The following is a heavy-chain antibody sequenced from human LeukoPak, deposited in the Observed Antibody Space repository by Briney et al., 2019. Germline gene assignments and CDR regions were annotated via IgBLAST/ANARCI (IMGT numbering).Heavy chain of an antibody. CDR2: ISDSGGST. J-gene: IGHJ4*02. Sequence: GGSLRLSCAASGFTFSSYAMSWVRQAPGKGLEWVSAISDSGGSTHDADSVKGRFIISRDNSKSTLYLQLSSLRAEDTAVYYCAKAMSTDHYDSRGFYRVDFDSWGQGTLVTVSS. D-gene: IGHD3-22*01. V-gene: IGHV3-23*01. CDR1: GFTFSSYA. CDR3: AKAMSTDHYDSRGFYRVDFDS.